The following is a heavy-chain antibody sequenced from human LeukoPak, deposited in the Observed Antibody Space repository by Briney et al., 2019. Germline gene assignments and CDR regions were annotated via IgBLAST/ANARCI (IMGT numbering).Heavy chain of an antibody. CDR2: IYYSGST. Sequence: SETLSLTCTVSGYSISSGYYWGWIRQPPGKGLEWIGYIYYSGSTNYNPSLKSRVTISVDTSKNQFSLKLSSVTAADTAVYYCARDRGYSYDYWGQGTLVTVSS. CDR1: GYSISSGYY. D-gene: IGHD5-18*01. CDR3: ARDRGYSYDY. J-gene: IGHJ4*02. V-gene: IGHV4-38-2*02.